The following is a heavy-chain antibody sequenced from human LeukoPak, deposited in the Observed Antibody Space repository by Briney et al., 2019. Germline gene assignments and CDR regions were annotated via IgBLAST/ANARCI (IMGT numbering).Heavy chain of an antibody. D-gene: IGHD3-10*01. CDR3: VRLGYGSRSWGWFDP. CDR1: GCSFRGLS. J-gene: IGHJ5*02. V-gene: IGHV4-59*11. Sequence: PSETLTLTCTVSGCSFRGLSWSWIRQSPGKGLEYIGYIYYSGTTDYNPTLKSRVSMSVDTSKNQFFLNQTSVTAADTATYYVVRLGYGSRSWGWFDPWGQGTLVTVSS. CDR2: IYYSGTT.